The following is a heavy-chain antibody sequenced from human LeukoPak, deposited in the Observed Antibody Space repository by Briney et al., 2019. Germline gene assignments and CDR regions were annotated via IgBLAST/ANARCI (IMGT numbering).Heavy chain of an antibody. CDR2: INHSGST. CDR1: GFTFSSYS. V-gene: IGHV4-34*01. J-gene: IGHJ4*02. Sequence: GSLRLSCAASGFTFSSYSMNWVRQPPGKGLEWIGEINHSGSTNYNPSLKSRVTISVDTSKNQFSLKLSSVTAADTAVYYCARGGGSFGYWGQGTLVTVSS. CDR3: ARGGGSFGY. D-gene: IGHD1-26*01.